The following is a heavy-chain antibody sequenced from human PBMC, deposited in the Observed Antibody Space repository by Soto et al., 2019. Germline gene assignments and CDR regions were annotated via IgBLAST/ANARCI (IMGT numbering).Heavy chain of an antibody. D-gene: IGHD2-2*01. CDR1: GFTFSRYA. V-gene: IGHV3-23*01. CDR3: AKGGLGDCSTTSCLFHFDY. Sequence: ASVKVSCTASGFTFSRYAMRWVRQAKGKGLDLVSTISDSGSTYYSDSVKGRLTISRDNSKHTLYLQMNSLKAEDTAVYYFAKGGLGDCSTTSCLFHFDYWGLGALVTVSS. CDR2: ISDSGST. J-gene: IGHJ4*02.